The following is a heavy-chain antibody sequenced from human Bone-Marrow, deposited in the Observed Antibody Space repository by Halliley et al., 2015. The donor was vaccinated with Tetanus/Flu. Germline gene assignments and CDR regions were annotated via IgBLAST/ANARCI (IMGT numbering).Heavy chain of an antibody. D-gene: IGHD3-10*01. Sequence: TLSLTCTVSGGSVSSNSYYWSWIRQPPGKRLEWIGYIYYSGSTNYNPSLKSRVTISVDTSKNQFSLKLSSVTAADTAVYYCARGHSYGSGSYYAQDWGQGTLVTVSS. CDR1: GGSVSSNSYY. CDR2: IYYSGST. V-gene: IGHV4-61*01. CDR3: ARGHSYGSGSYYAQD. J-gene: IGHJ4*02.